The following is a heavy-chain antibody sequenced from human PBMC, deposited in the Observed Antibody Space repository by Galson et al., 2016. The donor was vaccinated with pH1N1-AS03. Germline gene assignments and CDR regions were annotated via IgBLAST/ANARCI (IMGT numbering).Heavy chain of an antibody. Sequence: SGAEVKKPGDSLTISCQASGYIFTSFWIGWVRQMPGKGLEWMGIIYPDDSDTRYSPSFQGQVTISADKSITTAYLQWTSLKASDTAIYYCAKRYGYYFDYWGQGTLVTVS. D-gene: IGHD2-15*01. V-gene: IGHV5-51*01. CDR1: GYIFTSFW. J-gene: IGHJ4*02. CDR3: AKRYGYYFDY. CDR2: IYPDDSDT.